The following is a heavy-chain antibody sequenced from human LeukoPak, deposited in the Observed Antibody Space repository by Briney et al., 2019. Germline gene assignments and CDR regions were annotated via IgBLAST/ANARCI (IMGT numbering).Heavy chain of an antibody. J-gene: IGHJ3*02. CDR2: IYSGGST. Sequence: VGSLRLSCAASGFTVSSNYMSWVRQAPGKGLEWVSVIYSGGSTYYADSVKGRFTISRDNSKNTLYLQMNSLRAEDTAVYYCAARVVEDAFDIWGQGTMVTVSS. V-gene: IGHV3-53*01. CDR1: GFTVSSNY. D-gene: IGHD2-15*01. CDR3: AARVVEDAFDI.